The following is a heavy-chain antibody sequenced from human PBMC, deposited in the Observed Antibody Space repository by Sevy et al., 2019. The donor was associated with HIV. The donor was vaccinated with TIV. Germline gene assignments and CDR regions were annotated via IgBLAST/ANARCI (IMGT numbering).Heavy chain of an antibody. D-gene: IGHD6-13*01. J-gene: IGHJ4*02. CDR1: GFTFSNAW. V-gene: IGHV3-15*01. Sequence: GGSLRLSCAASGFTFSNAWMSWVRQAPGKGLEWVGRMKGKIYDGTIDYAAPVNVRFRISREDSKTTLYLQMNSRKTEDTAGYYCTTASWSQEDYYSYWGQGTLVTVSS. CDR3: TTASWSQEDYYSY. CDR2: MKGKIYDGTI.